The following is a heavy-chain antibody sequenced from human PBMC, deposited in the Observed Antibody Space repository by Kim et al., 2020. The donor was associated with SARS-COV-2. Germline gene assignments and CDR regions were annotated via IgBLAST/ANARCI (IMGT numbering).Heavy chain of an antibody. Sequence: GGSLRLSCAASGFTFSSYSMNWVRQAPGKGLEWVSYISSSSSTIYYADSVKGRFTISRDNAKNSLYLQMNSLRDEDTAVYYCARGPFHYDSSGGLDYWGQGTLVTVSS. D-gene: IGHD3-22*01. CDR1: GFTFSSYS. CDR2: ISSSSSTI. V-gene: IGHV3-48*02. J-gene: IGHJ4*02. CDR3: ARGPFHYDSSGGLDY.